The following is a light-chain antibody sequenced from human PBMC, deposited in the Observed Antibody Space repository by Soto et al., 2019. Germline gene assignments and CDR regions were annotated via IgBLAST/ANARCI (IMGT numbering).Light chain of an antibody. CDR2: DAS. Sequence: DIQMTQSPSSLSASVGDRVTITCQASQDISNYLNWYQQKLGKAPKLLIYDASNLETGVPSRFSGSGSGTDFTFTISSLQPEDIATYYCQKCDYLPIFGPGTTVDFK. CDR3: QKCDYLPI. J-gene: IGKJ3*01. V-gene: IGKV1-33*01. CDR1: QDISNY.